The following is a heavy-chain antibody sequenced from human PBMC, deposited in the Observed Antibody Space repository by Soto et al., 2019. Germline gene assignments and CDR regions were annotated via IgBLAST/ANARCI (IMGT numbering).Heavy chain of an antibody. CDR2: INGGNGNT. V-gene: IGHV1-3*01. CDR1: GNTVPNYA. J-gene: IGHJ6*02. CDR3: ARDPSYYGMDV. Sequence: ASVKVSCKASGNTVPNYAIHWVRQAPGQRLEWMGWINGGNGNTYYSEHFQGRVTITRDTSASTAYMELSSLRSEDTAVYYCARDPSYYGMDVWRQGTTVTVSS.